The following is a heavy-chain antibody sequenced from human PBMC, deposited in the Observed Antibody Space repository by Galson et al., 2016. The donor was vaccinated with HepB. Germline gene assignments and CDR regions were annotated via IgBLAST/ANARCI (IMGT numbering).Heavy chain of an antibody. J-gene: IGHJ4*02. CDR1: GFTFSSYA. D-gene: IGHD1-26*01. V-gene: IGHV3-30-3*01. CDR3: ARDGLGY. CDR2: ISYDGSNK. Sequence: SLRLSCVASGFTFSSYAMHWVRQAPGKGLEWVAVISYDGSNKYYADSVKGRFTISRDKSKNTLYLQMNSLRAEDTAVYYCARDGLGYWGQGTLVTVSS.